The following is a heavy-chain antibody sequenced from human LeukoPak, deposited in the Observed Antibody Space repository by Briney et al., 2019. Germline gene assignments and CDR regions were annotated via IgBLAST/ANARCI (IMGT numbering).Heavy chain of an antibody. CDR2: FDPDDGET. CDR3: ATVRLSYYDILTGYYAHYFDY. V-gene: IGHV1-24*01. Sequence: VASVKVSCKVSGYTLTELSMHWVRQAPGKGLEWMGGFDPDDGETIYAQKFQGRVTMTEDTSTDTAYMELSSLRSEDTAVYYCATVRLSYYDILTGYYAHYFDYWGQGTLVTVSS. CDR1: GYTLTELS. D-gene: IGHD3-9*01. J-gene: IGHJ4*02.